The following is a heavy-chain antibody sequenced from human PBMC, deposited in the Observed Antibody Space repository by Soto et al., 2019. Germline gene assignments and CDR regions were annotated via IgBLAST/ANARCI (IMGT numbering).Heavy chain of an antibody. Sequence: QVQLQESGPGLVKPSQTLSLTCTVSGGSISSGGYYWYWIRQHPGKGLEWIGDIYYSGTTYYNPSLKSRVTISVDTSKNQFSLKLSSATAADSAVYYCAASCVACGGFNYYGMDVWGQGTTVTVSS. CDR2: IYYSGTT. V-gene: IGHV4-31*03. CDR3: AASCVACGGFNYYGMDV. D-gene: IGHD2-21*01. J-gene: IGHJ6*02. CDR1: GGSISSGGYY.